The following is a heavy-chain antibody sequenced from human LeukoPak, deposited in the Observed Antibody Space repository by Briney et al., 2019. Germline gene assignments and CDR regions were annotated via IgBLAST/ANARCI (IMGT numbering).Heavy chain of an antibody. CDR1: GGTFSSYA. Sequence: ASVKVSCKASGGTFSSYAISWVRQAPGQGLEWMGGIIPIFGTANYAQKLQGRVTMTTDTSTSTAYMELRSLRSDDTAVYYCARALAAAGRFDPWGQGTLVTVSS. CDR3: ARALAAAGRFDP. J-gene: IGHJ5*02. CDR2: IIPIFGTA. D-gene: IGHD6-13*01. V-gene: IGHV1-69*05.